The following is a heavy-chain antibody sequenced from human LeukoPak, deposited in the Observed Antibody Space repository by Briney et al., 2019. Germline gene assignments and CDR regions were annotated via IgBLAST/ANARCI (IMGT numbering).Heavy chain of an antibody. D-gene: IGHD7-27*01. CDR1: GFTFSSYS. CDR2: ISGCSTYI. Sequence: PGGSLRLSCVASGFTFSSYSMNWVRLAPGKGLEWVSYISGCSTYIYYVDSLKGRFTISRDNAKNSLYLQMNSLRVEDTAVYYCASTTGDRDYWGQGTLVNVSS. V-gene: IGHV3-21*01. J-gene: IGHJ4*02. CDR3: ASTTGDRDY.